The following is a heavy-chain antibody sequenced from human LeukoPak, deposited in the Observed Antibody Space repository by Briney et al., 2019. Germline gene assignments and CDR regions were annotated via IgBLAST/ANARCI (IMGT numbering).Heavy chain of an antibody. D-gene: IGHD2-15*01. Sequence: GGSLRLSCAASGFTFSSFGMSWVRQARGMGLEWVSTISISGGRTDYADSVRGRFTISRDNSKNTLYLQMNSLRAEDTAIYYCAKNGDRGAYCSGGSCYPYYYYNMDVWGKGTTVTISS. CDR2: ISISGGRT. V-gene: IGHV3-23*01. CDR1: GFTFSSFG. CDR3: AKNGDRGAYCSGGSCYPYYYYNMDV. J-gene: IGHJ6*03.